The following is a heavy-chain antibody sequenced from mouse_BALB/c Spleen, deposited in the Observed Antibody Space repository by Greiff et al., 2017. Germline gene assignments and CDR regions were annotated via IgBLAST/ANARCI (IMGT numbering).Heavy chain of an antibody. CDR2: ISNGGGST. CDR3: ARHYYGTPDY. D-gene: IGHD1-2*01. J-gene: IGHJ2*01. Sequence: EVMLVESGGGLVQPGGSLKLSCAASGFTFSSYTMSWVRQTPEKRLEWVAYISNGGGSTYYPDTVKGRFTISRDNAKNTLYLQMSSLKSEDTAMYYCARHYYGTPDYWGQGTTLTVSS. CDR1: GFTFSSYT. V-gene: IGHV5-12-2*01.